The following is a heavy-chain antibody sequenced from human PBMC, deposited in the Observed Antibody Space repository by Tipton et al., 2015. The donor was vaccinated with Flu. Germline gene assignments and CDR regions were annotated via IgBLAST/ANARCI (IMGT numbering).Heavy chain of an antibody. D-gene: IGHD1-26*01. CDR3: ARDRAWWELLWNWFDP. CDR1: GGSFSGYY. J-gene: IGHJ5*02. V-gene: IGHV4-34*01. Sequence: TLSLTCAVYGGSFSGYYWSWIRQPPGKGLEWIGEINHSGSTNYNPSLKSRVTISVDTSKNQFSLKLSSVTAADTAVYYCARDRAWWELLWNWFDPWGQGTLVTVSS. CDR2: INHSGST.